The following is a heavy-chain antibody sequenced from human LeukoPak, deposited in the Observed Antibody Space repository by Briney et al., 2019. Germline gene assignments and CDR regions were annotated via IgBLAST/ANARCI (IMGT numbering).Heavy chain of an antibody. CDR1: GFTFSSYA. V-gene: IGHV3-23*01. D-gene: IGHD6-19*01. CDR3: AKERQWLVQRWFDP. CDR2: ISHSGGTT. Sequence: PGGSLRLSCAASGFTFSSYAMSWVRQAPGKGPEWVSAISHSGGTTYYADSVKGRFTISRDNSKNTLYLQMNSLRAEDTAVYYCAKERQWLVQRWFDPWGQGTLVTVSS. J-gene: IGHJ5*02.